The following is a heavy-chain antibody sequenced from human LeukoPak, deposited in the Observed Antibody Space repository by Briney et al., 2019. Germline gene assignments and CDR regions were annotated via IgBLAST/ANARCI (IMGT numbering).Heavy chain of an antibody. D-gene: IGHD1-26*01. V-gene: IGHV1-2*04. Sequence: ASVKVSCKASGYTFTGYYMHWVRQAPGQGLEWMGWINPNSGGTNYAQKFQGWVTMTRDTSISTAYMELSRLRSDDTAVYYCASWEPSGSYSEPQFDYWGQGTLVTVSS. CDR2: INPNSGGT. CDR1: GYTFTGYY. CDR3: ASWEPSGSYSEPQFDY. J-gene: IGHJ4*02.